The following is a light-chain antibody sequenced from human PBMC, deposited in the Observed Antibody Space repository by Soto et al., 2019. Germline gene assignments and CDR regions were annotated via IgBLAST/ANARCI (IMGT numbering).Light chain of an antibody. Sequence: IQLTQSPSSLSASVGDRVTITCRTSQGIDTYLAWYQQKPGRAPKLLIYAASTLQSGVPSRFSGSGSGTDFTLTISSLQPEDFATYYCQQLDSYLPFGQGTRLEN. CDR2: AAS. CDR3: QQLDSYLP. CDR1: QGIDTY. V-gene: IGKV1-9*01. J-gene: IGKJ5*01.